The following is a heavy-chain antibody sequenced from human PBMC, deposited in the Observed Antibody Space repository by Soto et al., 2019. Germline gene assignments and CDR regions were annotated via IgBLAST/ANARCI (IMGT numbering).Heavy chain of an antibody. D-gene: IGHD2-15*01. CDR1: GGTFSSYA. CDR2: IIPIFGTA. CDR3: ARAAIRYGGNAYYCYGMDV. V-gene: IGHV1-69*01. J-gene: IGHJ6*02. Sequence: QVQLVQSGAEVKKPGSSVKVSCKASGGTFSSYAISWVRQAPGQGLEWMGGIIPIFGTANYAQKFQGRVTITAGEATSTADMELSSVRSEDTAVYSWARAAIRYGGNAYYCYGMDVWGQGTTVTVSS.